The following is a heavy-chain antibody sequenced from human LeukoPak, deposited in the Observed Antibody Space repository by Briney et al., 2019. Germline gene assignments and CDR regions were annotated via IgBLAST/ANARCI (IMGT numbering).Heavy chain of an antibody. CDR3: AKVYPSPGWVPFDY. CDR2: IRYDGSNK. Sequence: PGGSLRLSCAASGFTFSDYYMSWIRQAPGKGLEWVAFIRYDGSNKYYADSVKGRFTISRDNSKNTLYLQMNSLRAEDTAVYYCAKVYPSPGWVPFDYWGQGTLVIVSS. D-gene: IGHD1-14*01. J-gene: IGHJ4*02. CDR1: GFTFSDYY. V-gene: IGHV3-30*02.